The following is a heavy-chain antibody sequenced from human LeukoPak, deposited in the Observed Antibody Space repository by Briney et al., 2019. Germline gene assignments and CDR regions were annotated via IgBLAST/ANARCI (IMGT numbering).Heavy chain of an antibody. CDR3: ARDPNLYSGTYDTY. V-gene: IGHV3-21*04. CDR1: GFTFSSYS. J-gene: IGHJ4*02. Sequence: NPGGSLRLSCAASGFTFSSYSMNWVRQAPGKGLEWVSSISSSSSYIYYADSVKGRFTISRDNAKNSLYLQMNSLRAEDTAVYYCARDPNLYSGTYDTYWGQGTLVTVSS. D-gene: IGHD1-26*01. CDR2: ISSSSSYI.